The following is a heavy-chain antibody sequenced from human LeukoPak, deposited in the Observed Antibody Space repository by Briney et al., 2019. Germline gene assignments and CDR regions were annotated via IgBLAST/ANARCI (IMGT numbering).Heavy chain of an antibody. J-gene: IGHJ6*02. Sequence: GGSLRLSCAASGFTFSSYGMHWVRQAPGKGLERVAVISYDGSNKYYADSVKGRFTISRDNSKNTLYLQMNSLRAEDTAVYYCAKDVRYYDFWSGSKRYYGMDVWGQGTTVTVSS. CDR1: GFTFSSYG. CDR2: ISYDGSNK. V-gene: IGHV3-30*18. CDR3: AKDVRYYDFWSGSKRYYGMDV. D-gene: IGHD3-3*01.